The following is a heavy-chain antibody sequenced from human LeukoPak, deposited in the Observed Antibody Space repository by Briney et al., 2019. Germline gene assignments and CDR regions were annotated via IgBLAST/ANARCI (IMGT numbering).Heavy chain of an antibody. CDR1: GYTFTSYG. Sequence: ASVKVSCTASGYTFTSYGISWVRQAPGQGLEWMGWISAYNGNTNYAQKLQGRVTMTTDTSTSTAYMELRSLRSDDTAVYYCARDEGDSGSYLVDYWGQGTLVTVSS. CDR2: ISAYNGNT. CDR3: ARDEGDSGSYLVDY. J-gene: IGHJ4*02. D-gene: IGHD1-26*01. V-gene: IGHV1-18*01.